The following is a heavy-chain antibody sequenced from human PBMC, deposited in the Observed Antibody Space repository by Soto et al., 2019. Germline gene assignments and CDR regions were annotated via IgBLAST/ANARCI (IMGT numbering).Heavy chain of an antibody. CDR1: GGSISSYY. J-gene: IGHJ5*02. Sequence: QVQLQESGPGLVKPSETLSLTCTVSGGSISSYYWSWIRQPPGKGLEWIGYIYYSGSTNYNPSLKSRVPISVDTSKNQFSLKLSSVTAADTAVYYCARYSSGWGWFDPWGQGTLVTVSS. CDR2: IYYSGST. V-gene: IGHV4-59*08. CDR3: ARYSSGWGWFDP. D-gene: IGHD6-19*01.